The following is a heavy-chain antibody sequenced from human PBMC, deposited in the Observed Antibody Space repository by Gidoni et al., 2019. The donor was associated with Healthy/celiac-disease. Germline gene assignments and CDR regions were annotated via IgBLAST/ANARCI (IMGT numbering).Heavy chain of an antibody. CDR1: GFTFDDYA. Sequence: EVQLVESGGVVVQPGGSLRLSCAASGFTFDDYAMHWVRQAPGKGLEWVSLISWDGGSTYYADAVKGRFTISRDNSKNSLYLQMNSLRAEDTALYYCAKGILRYFDWPFDYWGQGTLVTVSS. D-gene: IGHD3-9*01. CDR2: ISWDGGST. V-gene: IGHV3-43D*04. CDR3: AKGILRYFDWPFDY. J-gene: IGHJ4*02.